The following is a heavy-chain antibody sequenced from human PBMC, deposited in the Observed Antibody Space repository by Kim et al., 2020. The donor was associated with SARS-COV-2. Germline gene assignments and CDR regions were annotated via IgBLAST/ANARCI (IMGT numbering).Heavy chain of an antibody. Sequence: ASVKVSCKASGYTFTGYYMHWVRQAPGQGLEWMVWITPNSGGTNYAQKFQGRVTMTRDTSISTAYMELSRLRSDDTAVYYCARDQSANWGPDYWGQGTLVTVSS. CDR3: ARDQSANWGPDY. J-gene: IGHJ4*02. CDR1: GYTFTGYY. V-gene: IGHV1-2*02. D-gene: IGHD7-27*01. CDR2: ITPNSGGT.